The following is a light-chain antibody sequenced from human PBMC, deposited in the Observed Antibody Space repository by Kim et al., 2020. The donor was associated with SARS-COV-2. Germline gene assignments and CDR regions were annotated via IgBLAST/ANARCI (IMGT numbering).Light chain of an antibody. CDR3: QQTNNFPYT. J-gene: IGKJ2*01. CDR1: QSVSSY. Sequence: EIVLTQSPATLSLSPGERATLSCRASQSVSSYLAWYQQKPGQAPRLLIYDASNRATGIPARFSGSGSGTDFTLTISSLQPEDFAVYYCQQTNNFPYTFGRGTKLEI. V-gene: IGKV3-11*01. CDR2: DAS.